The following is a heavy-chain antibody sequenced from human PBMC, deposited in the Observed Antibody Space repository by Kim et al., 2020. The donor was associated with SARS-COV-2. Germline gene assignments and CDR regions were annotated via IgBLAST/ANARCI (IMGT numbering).Heavy chain of an antibody. V-gene: IGHV4-59*13. CDR3: ARAAETLMRDAFDI. CDR2: MYSRGTT. J-gene: IGHJ3*02. CDR1: GGSINSYY. Sequence: SETLSLTCSVSGGSINSYYWNWIRQPPGKGLEWIGNMYSRGTTNYNPSLKSRVSMSLDSSKNQFSLELTSVNGADTAVYYCARAAETLMRDAFDIWGQGTTVTVSS. D-gene: IGHD6-25*01.